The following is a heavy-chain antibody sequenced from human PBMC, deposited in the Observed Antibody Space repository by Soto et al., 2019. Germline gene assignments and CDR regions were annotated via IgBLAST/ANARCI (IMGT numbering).Heavy chain of an antibody. D-gene: IGHD2-2*02. CDR3: TAITYCSSTSCYKRFDY. V-gene: IGHV3-15*01. J-gene: IGHJ4*02. CDR2: IKSKTDGGTT. Sequence: GSLRLSCAASGFTFSNAWMSWVRQAPGKGLEWVGRIKSKTDGGTTDYAAPVKGRFTISRDDSKNTLYLQMNSLKTEDTAVYYCTAITYCSSTSCYKRFDYWGQGTLVTVSS. CDR1: GFTFSNAW.